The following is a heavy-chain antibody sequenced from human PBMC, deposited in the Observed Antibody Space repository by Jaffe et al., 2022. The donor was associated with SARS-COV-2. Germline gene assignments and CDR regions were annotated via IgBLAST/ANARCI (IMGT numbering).Heavy chain of an antibody. Sequence: QVQLVESGGGVVQPGRSLRLSCAASGFTFSSYAMHWVRQAPGKGLEWVAVISYDGSNKYYADSVKGRFTISRDNSKNTLYLQMNSLRAEDTAVYYCASGYYDSSGYYNPLGYWGQGTLVTVSS. CDR1: GFTFSSYA. D-gene: IGHD3-22*01. J-gene: IGHJ4*02. CDR2: ISYDGSNK. V-gene: IGHV3-30-3*01. CDR3: ASGYYDSSGYYNPLGY.